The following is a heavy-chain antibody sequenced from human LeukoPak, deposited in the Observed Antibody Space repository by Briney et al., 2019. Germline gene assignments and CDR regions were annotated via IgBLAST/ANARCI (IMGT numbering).Heavy chain of an antibody. CDR2: ISSTSSYI. V-gene: IGHV3-21*01. CDR3: ARGRGWYQPDY. D-gene: IGHD6-19*01. J-gene: IGHJ4*02. CDR1: GFAFSSYS. Sequence: GGSLRLSCAASGFAFSSYSMNWVRQAPGKGLEWVSSISSTSSYIYYADSVKGRFTISRDNAKNSLYLQMSSLRAEDTAVYYCARGRGWYQPDYWGQGTLVTVSS.